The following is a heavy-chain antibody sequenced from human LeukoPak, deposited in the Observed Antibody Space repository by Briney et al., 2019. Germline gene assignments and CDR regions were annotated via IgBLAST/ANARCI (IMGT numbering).Heavy chain of an antibody. J-gene: IGHJ4*02. CDR3: ARRAALYSSRWYDFDY. Sequence: SVKVSCKASGGTFSSYAISWVRQAPGQGLEWMGRIIPILGIANYAQKFQGRVTITADKSTSTAYMELSSLRSDDTAVYYCARRAALYSSRWYDFDYWGQGTLVIVSS. CDR1: GGTFSSYA. V-gene: IGHV1-69*04. D-gene: IGHD6-13*01. CDR2: IIPILGIA.